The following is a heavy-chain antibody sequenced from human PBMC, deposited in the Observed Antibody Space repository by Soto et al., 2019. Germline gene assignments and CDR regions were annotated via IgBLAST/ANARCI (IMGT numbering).Heavy chain of an antibody. CDR3: ARVGTIFGVRTFGPFEY. CDR1: GDSIISYY. D-gene: IGHD3-3*01. J-gene: IGHJ4*02. V-gene: IGHV4-59*01. CDR2: IYSSGST. Sequence: QVQLQESGPGLLKPSETLSLTCSVSGDSIISYYWSWIRQSPGRGLEWIGYIYSSGSTNYNPSLNSRVSISVDTSKNPFSLRLSSVTAADTAVYYCARVGTIFGVRTFGPFEYWGQGALVTVSS.